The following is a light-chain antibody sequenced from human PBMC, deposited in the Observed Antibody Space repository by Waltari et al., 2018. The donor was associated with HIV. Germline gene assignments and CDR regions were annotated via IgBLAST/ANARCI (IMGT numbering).Light chain of an antibody. CDR1: SSTIGAGYD. V-gene: IGLV1-40*01. CDR3: QSYDSSLTGSV. J-gene: IGLJ2*01. CDR2: GNS. Sequence: QSVLTQPPSVSGAPGQRVTISCTGSSSTIGAGYDVHWYQQVPGTAPKLLIYGNSNRPSGVPDRFSASKSGASPSLAITGLQAEDEADYYCQSYDSSLTGSVFGGGTKLTVL.